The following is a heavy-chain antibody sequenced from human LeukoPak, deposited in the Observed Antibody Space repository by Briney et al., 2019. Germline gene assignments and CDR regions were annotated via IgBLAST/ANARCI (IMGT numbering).Heavy chain of an antibody. CDR3: ASIGFGELSVFDY. V-gene: IGHV3-74*01. CDR1: GFTFSSYW. J-gene: IGHJ4*02. CDR2: INSDGSST. D-gene: IGHD3-10*01. Sequence: GGSLRLSCAASGFTFSSYWMHWVRQAPGKGLVWVSRINSDGSSTSYADSVKGRFTVSRDNAKNTLYLQMNSLRAEDTAVYYCASIGFGELSVFDYWGQGTLVTVSS.